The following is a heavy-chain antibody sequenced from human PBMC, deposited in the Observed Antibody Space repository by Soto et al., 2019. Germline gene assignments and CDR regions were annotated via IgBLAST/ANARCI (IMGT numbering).Heavy chain of an antibody. J-gene: IGHJ6*02. CDR1: GGSISSYY. CDR3: ARNRLFYGDYDHYGMDV. Sequence: PSETLSLTCTVSGGSISSYYWSWIRQPPGKGLEWIGYIYYSGGTNYNPSLKSRVTISVDTSKNQFSLKLSSVTAADTAVYYCARNRLFYGDYDHYGMDVWGQGTTVTVSS. CDR2: IYYSGGT. D-gene: IGHD4-17*01. V-gene: IGHV4-59*01.